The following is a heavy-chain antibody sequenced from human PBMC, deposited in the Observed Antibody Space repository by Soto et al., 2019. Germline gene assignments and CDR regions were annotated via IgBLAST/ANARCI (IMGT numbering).Heavy chain of an antibody. CDR3: ARGEGSGSNALGY. CDR2: IQGGGSI. D-gene: IGHD3-10*01. Sequence: EVLLEESGGGLVQPGGSLRLSCAASGFTVSNNYMAWVRQAPGKGLEWVSVIQGGGSISYADSVRDRFTISRDSSKNTVLLQMNSLRPEDTAVYFCARGEGSGSNALGYWGQATLVTVSS. V-gene: IGHV3-66*01. J-gene: IGHJ4*02. CDR1: GFTVSNNY.